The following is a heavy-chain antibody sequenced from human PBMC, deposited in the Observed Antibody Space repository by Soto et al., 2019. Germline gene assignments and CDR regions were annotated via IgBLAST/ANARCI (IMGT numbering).Heavy chain of an antibody. V-gene: IGHV3-15*01. D-gene: IGHD3-10*01. CDR1: AFSSTNAW. CDR3: TNGSGTWAGRGMHV. Sequence: EVQLVESGGGLVKPGGSLRLSCAASAFSSTNAWMTWVRQAPGKGLEWIGRIKSKNDGGTTDYAAPVKGRLAISRDDSKNTLYLPRNSLQADDTAVYYCTNGSGTWAGRGMHVWGQGTTVIVSS. CDR2: IKSKNDGGTT. J-gene: IGHJ6*02.